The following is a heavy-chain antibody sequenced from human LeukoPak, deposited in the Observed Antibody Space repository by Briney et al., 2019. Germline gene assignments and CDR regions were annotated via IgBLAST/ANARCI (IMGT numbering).Heavy chain of an antibody. CDR1: GFTFSDFW. D-gene: IGHD2-15*01. CDR2: IKEDGSET. Sequence: GGSLRLSCAASGFTFSDFWMTWVRQTPGKGLEWVANIKEDGSETYHVDSVKGRFTISRDNAKNSLYLQMNSLRGDDTAVYYCVRDSRPGGALGLYHNFDFWGQGTLVTVSS. V-gene: IGHV3-7*01. CDR3: VRDSRPGGALGLYHNFDF. J-gene: IGHJ4*02.